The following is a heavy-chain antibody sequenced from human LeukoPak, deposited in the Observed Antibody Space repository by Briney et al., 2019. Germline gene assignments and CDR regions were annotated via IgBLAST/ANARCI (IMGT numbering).Heavy chain of an antibody. CDR1: GFTFNKSW. Sequence: GSLRLSCAASGFTFNKSWMSWVRQAPGKGPEWVSSISSSRSYIYYADSVKGRFTISRDNAKNSLYLEMNSLRAEDTAVYYCARDTYYYDSGGYYTVYYFDYWGQGTLVTVSS. D-gene: IGHD3-22*01. V-gene: IGHV3-21*01. CDR2: ISSSRSYI. J-gene: IGHJ4*02. CDR3: ARDTYYYDSGGYYTVYYFDY.